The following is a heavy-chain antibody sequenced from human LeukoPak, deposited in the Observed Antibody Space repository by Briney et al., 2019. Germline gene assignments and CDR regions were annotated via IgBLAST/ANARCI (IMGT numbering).Heavy chain of an antibody. CDR3: ARAYDGSGNLDY. CDR2: IYSNRGGT. V-gene: IGHV1-2*02. Sequence: ASVKVSCKGSGYTFTDYYMHWVRQAPGQGPEWMGWIYSNRGGTNYAQKFQGRVTMTRDTSINTAYMELSRLRSDDTAVYYCARAYDGSGNLDYWGQGTLVTVSS. D-gene: IGHD3-22*01. CDR1: GYTFTDYY. J-gene: IGHJ4*02.